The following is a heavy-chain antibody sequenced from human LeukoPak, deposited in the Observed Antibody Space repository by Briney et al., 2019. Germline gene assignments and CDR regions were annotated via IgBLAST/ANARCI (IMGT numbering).Heavy chain of an antibody. Sequence: PSETLSLTCTVSGGSISSSSYYWRWIRQPPGKGLEWIGSIYYSGSTYYNPSLKSRVTISVDTSKNQFSLKLSSVTAADTAVYYCARQSNRDCSGGRCYSGAGWFDPWGQGTLVTVSS. D-gene: IGHD2-15*01. CDR1: GGSISSSSYY. CDR3: ARQSNRDCSGGRCYSGAGWFDP. V-gene: IGHV4-39*01. J-gene: IGHJ5*02. CDR2: IYYSGST.